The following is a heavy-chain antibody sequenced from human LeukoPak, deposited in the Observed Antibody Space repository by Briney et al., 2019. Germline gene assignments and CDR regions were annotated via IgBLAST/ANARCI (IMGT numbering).Heavy chain of an antibody. CDR3: AAGVADSSPSDY. CDR2: IIPIFGTA. D-gene: IGHD6-13*01. Sequence: SVKVSCKASGGTFSSYAISWVRQAPGQGLEWMGGIIPIFGTANYAQKFQGRVTITADESTSTAYMELSSLRSEDTAVYYCAAGVADSSPSDYWGQGTLVTVSS. V-gene: IGHV1-69*13. CDR1: GGTFSSYA. J-gene: IGHJ4*02.